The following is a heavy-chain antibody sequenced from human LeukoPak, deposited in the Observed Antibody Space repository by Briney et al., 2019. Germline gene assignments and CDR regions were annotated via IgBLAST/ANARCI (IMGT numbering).Heavy chain of an antibody. CDR3: AKYTSSSVYYGMDV. J-gene: IGHJ6*02. Sequence: PGGSLRLSCAASGFTFSSYGMHWVRQAPGKGLEWVAVIWSDGSDKFYADSVKGRFTISRDNSKNTLYLQMNSLRAEDTAVYYCAKYTSSSVYYGMDVWGQGTTVTVSS. CDR2: IWSDGSDK. D-gene: IGHD6-6*01. V-gene: IGHV3-33*08. CDR1: GFTFSSYG.